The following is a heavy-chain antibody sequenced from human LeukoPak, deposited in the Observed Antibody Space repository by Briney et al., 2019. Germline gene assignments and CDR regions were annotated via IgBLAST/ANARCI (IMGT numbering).Heavy chain of an antibody. V-gene: IGHV3-21*01. Sequence: PGGSLRLSCAASGFTFSSYSMNWVRQAPGKGLEWVSSISSSSSYIYYADSVKGRFTISRDNAKNSLYLQMNSLRAEDTAVYYCARDDSGGYYHFDYWGQGTLVTVSS. CDR2: ISSSSSYI. J-gene: IGHJ4*02. CDR1: GFTFSSYS. D-gene: IGHD3-22*01. CDR3: ARDDSGGYYHFDY.